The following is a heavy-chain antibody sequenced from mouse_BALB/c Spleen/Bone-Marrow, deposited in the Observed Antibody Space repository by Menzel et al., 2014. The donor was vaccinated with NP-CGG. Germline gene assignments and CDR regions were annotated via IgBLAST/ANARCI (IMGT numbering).Heavy chain of an antibody. CDR2: IDPYNGDT. V-gene: IGHV1S135*01. CDR1: GYAFTSYN. Sequence: VQLQQSGPELVKSGASVKVSCKASGYAFTSYNIYWVKQSHGKSLEWIGYIDPYNGDTNYNQKFKVKATLTVDKSSSTAYMHLNSLTSEDSAVYYCASCGNYEAWFAYWGQGTLVTVSA. D-gene: IGHD2-1*01. J-gene: IGHJ3*01. CDR3: ASCGNYEAWFAY.